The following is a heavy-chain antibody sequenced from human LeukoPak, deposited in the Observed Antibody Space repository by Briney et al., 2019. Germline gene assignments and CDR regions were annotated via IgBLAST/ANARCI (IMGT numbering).Heavy chain of an antibody. CDR3: ARDPDYYDSSGYSKFDY. Sequence: PGGSLRLSCAASGFTFSSYSMNWVRQAPGKGLEWVSYISSSSSTIYYADSVKGRFTISRDNAKNSLYLQMNSLRDEDTAVYYCARDPDYYDSSGYSKFDYWGQGTLVTVSS. D-gene: IGHD3-22*01. CDR1: GFTFSSYS. J-gene: IGHJ4*02. V-gene: IGHV3-48*02. CDR2: ISSSSSTI.